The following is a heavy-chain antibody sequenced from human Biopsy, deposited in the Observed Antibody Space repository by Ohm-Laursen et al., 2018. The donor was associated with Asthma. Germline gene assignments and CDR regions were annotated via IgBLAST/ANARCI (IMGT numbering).Heavy chain of an antibody. Sequence: GASVKVSCKAPGGTFSNFAISWGRQAPGQGLEWLGGIMTVFGTTNYAQKFQGRDTITADESTSTAYMEVTSLRSEDTAIYYCARCQVGYSSGWSLLLKKIYYSGMDVWGQGTAVTVSS. CDR3: ARCQVGYSSGWSLLLKKIYYSGMDV. V-gene: IGHV1-69*13. J-gene: IGHJ6*02. D-gene: IGHD6-19*01. CDR1: GGTFSNFA. CDR2: IMTVFGTT.